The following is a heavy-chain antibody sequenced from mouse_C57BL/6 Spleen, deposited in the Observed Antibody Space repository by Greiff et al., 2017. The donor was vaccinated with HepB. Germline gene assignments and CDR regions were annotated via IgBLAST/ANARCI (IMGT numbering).Heavy chain of an antibody. CDR2: IYPRDGST. J-gene: IGHJ4*01. CDR1: GYTFTDHT. V-gene: IGHV1-78*01. Sequence: VQLQQSDAELVKPGASVKISCKVSGYTFTDHTIHWMKQRPEQGLEWIGYIYPRDGSTKYNEKFKGKATLTADKSSSTVYMQLNSLTSEDSAVYFCARSFYYYGSRYAMDYWGQGTSVTVSS. D-gene: IGHD1-1*01. CDR3: ARSFYYYGSRYAMDY.